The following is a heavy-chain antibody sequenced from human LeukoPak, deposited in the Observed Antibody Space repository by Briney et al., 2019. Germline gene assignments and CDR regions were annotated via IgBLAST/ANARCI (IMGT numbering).Heavy chain of an antibody. J-gene: IGHJ4*02. V-gene: IGHV3-15*01. Sequence: GGSLRLSCAASGFTFSNAWMSWVHQAPGKGLEWVGRIKSKTDGGTTDYAAPVKGRFTISRDDSKNTLYLQMNSLKTEDTAVYYCTTDLWSGYLIRSGYWGQGTLVTVSS. CDR1: GFTFSNAW. CDR2: IKSKTDGGTT. CDR3: TTDLWSGYLIRSGY. D-gene: IGHD3-3*01.